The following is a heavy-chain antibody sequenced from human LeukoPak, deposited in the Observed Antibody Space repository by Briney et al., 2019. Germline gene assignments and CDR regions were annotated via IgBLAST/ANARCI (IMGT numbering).Heavy chain of an antibody. J-gene: IGHJ4*02. CDR3: AREASGYYRDF. CDR1: GFTFSSYG. Sequence: GGSLRLSCAASGFTFSSYGMHWVRQAPGKGLEWVAVIWFDGSKQEYADPLKGRFTIPRDDAKNTLYLQMNSLRVEDTAVYYCAREASGYYRDFWGQGTLVTVSS. CDR2: IWFDGSKQ. D-gene: IGHD3-3*01. V-gene: IGHV3-33*01.